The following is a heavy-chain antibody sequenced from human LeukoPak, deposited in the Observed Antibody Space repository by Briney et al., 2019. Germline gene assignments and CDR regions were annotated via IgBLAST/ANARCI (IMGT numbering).Heavy chain of an antibody. CDR3: AREVYCSGGSCSYFDY. D-gene: IGHD2-15*01. CDR2: INHSGST. J-gene: IGHJ4*02. V-gene: IGHV4-34*01. CDR1: GGSFSGYY. Sequence: SETLSLTCAVYGGSFSGYYWSWIRQPPGKGLEWIGEINHSGSTNYNPSLKSRVTISVDTSKNQFSLKLSSVTAADTAVYYCAREVYCSGGSCSYFDYWGQGTLVTVSS.